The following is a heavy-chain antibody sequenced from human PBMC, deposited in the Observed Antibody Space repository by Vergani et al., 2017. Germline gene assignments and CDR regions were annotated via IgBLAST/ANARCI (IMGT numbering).Heavy chain of an antibody. J-gene: IGHJ6*02. CDR2: IYYSGST. D-gene: IGHD2-21*01. V-gene: IGHV4-59*01. CDR3: ARDRIRGMDV. Sequence: QVQLQESGPGLVKPSETLSLTCTVSGSSISSYYWSWIRQPPGKGLEWIGYIYYSGSTNYNPSLKSRVTISVDTSKNQFSLKLSSVTAADTAVYYCARDRIRGMDVWGQGTTVTVSS. CDR1: GSSISSYY.